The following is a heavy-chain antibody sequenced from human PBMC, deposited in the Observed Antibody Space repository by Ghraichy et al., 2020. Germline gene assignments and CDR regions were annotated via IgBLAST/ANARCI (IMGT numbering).Heavy chain of an antibody. J-gene: IGHJ4*02. CDR2: IAYDGSNK. V-gene: IGHV3-30-3*01. CDR3: ARCAGGSSGWYGEVDY. CDR1: GFTFSSYA. Sequence: GGSLRLSCAASGFTFSSYAMHWVRQAPGKGLEWVAVIAYDGSNKYYADSVKGRFTISRDNSKNTLYLQMNSLKAEDTAVYYWARCAGGSSGWYGEVDYWGQGTLVTVSS. D-gene: IGHD6-19*01.